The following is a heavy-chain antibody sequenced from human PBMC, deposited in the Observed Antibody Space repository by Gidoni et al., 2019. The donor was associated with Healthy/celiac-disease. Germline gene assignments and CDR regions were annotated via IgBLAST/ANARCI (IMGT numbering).Heavy chain of an antibody. Sequence: QLQLQESGPGLVQPSETLSLTCTVSGCSISSSSYSWGWLRQPPGKGLEWIGSIYYSGRTYYNPSLKSRVTISVDTSKNQFSLKLSSVTAADTAVYYCARRRWLQLLDYWGQGTLVTVSS. CDR1: GCSISSSSYS. CDR3: ARRRWLQLLDY. J-gene: IGHJ4*02. CDR2: IYYSGRT. D-gene: IGHD5-12*01. V-gene: IGHV4-39*01.